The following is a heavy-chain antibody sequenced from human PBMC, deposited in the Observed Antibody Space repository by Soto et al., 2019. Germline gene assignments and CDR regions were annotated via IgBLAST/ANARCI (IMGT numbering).Heavy chain of an antibody. D-gene: IGHD3-16*02. J-gene: IGHJ4*02. CDR1: GGSFSGYY. Sequence: PSETLSLTCAVYGGSFSGYYWSWIRQPPGKGLEWIGEINHSGSTNYNPSLKSRVTISVDTSKNQFPLKLSSVTAADTAVYYCARDGVWGSYRPLPFDYWGQGTLVTVSS. V-gene: IGHV4-34*01. CDR3: ARDGVWGSYRPLPFDY. CDR2: INHSGST.